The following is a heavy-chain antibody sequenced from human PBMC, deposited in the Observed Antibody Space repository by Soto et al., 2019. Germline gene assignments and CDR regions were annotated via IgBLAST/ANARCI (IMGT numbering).Heavy chain of an antibody. CDR2: VSYDGSFK. CDR1: GFTFSKFG. Sequence: QVQLVESGGGVVQPGGSLRLSCEASGFTFSKFGIHWVRQAPGKGLEWVAVVSYDGSFKYYADSVKGRFTISRDNSKITMDLQTNSMRPEDTALCYCAKYSDQLLFDYYYYGMDVWGQGTTVTVSS. J-gene: IGHJ6*02. CDR3: AKYSDQLLFDYYYYGMDV. D-gene: IGHD2-2*01. V-gene: IGHV3-30*18.